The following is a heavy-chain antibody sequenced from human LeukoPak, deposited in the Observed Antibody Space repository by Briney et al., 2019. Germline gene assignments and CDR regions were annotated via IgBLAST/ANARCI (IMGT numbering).Heavy chain of an antibody. J-gene: IGHJ3*02. CDR2: INPAGGST. CDR3: ARDFHMVRGVISWANDAFDI. CDR1: GYTFTNYY. V-gene: IGHV1-46*01. Sequence: ASVKVSCKASGYTFTNYYIHWVRQAPGQGLEWMGIINPAGGSTGYAQKLQGRVTMTTDTSTSTAYMELRSLRSDDTAVYYCARDFHMVRGVISWANDAFDIWGQGTMVTVSS. D-gene: IGHD3-10*01.